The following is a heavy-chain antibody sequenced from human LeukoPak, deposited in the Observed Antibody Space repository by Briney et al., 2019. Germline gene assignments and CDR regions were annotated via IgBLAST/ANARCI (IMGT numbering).Heavy chain of an antibody. D-gene: IGHD6-13*01. CDR1: GLTFSNYW. J-gene: IGHJ4*02. CDR2: IKTDGSEK. Sequence: PGGSLRLSCEGSGLTFSNYWMGWVRQAPGKGLQWVANIKTDGSEKYYVDSVKGRFTISRDNAKNSLYLQMNSLRAEDTAVYYCARVPYSSTWLVFGPIELWGQGTLVTVSS. CDR3: ARVPYSSTWLVFGPIEL. V-gene: IGHV3-7*01.